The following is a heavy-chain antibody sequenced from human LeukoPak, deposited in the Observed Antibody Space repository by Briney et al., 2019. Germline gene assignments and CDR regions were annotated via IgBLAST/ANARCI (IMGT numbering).Heavy chain of an antibody. V-gene: IGHV1-8*01. CDR1: GYTFTRYD. D-gene: IGHD3-9*01. CDR2: MNPNSGNT. J-gene: IGHJ5*02. Sequence: ASVKVSCKASGYTFTRYDINWVRQATGQGLEWMGWMNPNSGNTSYAQKFQGRDTMTRNTSISTAYKELSSLRSEDTAVYYCARLVLGYDILTGYYPRYNWFDPWGQGTLVTVSS. CDR3: ARLVLGYDILTGYYPRYNWFDP.